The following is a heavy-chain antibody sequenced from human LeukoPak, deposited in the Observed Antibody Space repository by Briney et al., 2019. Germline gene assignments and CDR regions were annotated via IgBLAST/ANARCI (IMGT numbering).Heavy chain of an antibody. CDR1: GGSISSGGYY. CDR2: IYYSGST. Sequence: PSQTLSLTCTVSGGSISSGGYYWSWIRQHPGKGLEWIGYIYYSGSTYYNPSLKSRVTISVDTSKNQFSLKLSSVTAADTAVYYCARADRGVSCAFDIWGQGTMATVSS. V-gene: IGHV4-31*03. CDR3: ARADRGVSCAFDI. J-gene: IGHJ3*02. D-gene: IGHD3-10*01.